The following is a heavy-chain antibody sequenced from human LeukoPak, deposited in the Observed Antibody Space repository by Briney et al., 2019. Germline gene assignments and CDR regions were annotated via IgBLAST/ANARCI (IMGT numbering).Heavy chain of an antibody. J-gene: IGHJ4*02. V-gene: IGHV3-21*01. CDR3: ARTPYCTNGICYNRYYFDY. CDR1: AFTSSSYS. D-gene: IGHD2-8*01. Sequence: PGGSLRLSCAASAFTSSSYSMNWVRQAPGKGLEWVSSIGNSTNYIYYADSVKGRFTISRDSAKNSLYLQMNSLRVEDTAVYYCARTPYCTNGICYNRYYFDYWGQGTLVTVSS. CDR2: IGNSTNYI.